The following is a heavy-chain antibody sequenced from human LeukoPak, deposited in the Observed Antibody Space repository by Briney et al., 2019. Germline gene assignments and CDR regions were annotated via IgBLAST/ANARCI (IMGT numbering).Heavy chain of an antibody. V-gene: IGHV3-30*04. J-gene: IGHJ4*02. Sequence: PGRSLRLSCAASGFIFSVYAMHWVRQAPGKGLEWVAVISYDGSNKYYADSVKGRFTISRDNSKNTLYLQMNSLRAEDTAVYYCAKDYKWLAVWYYFDYWGQGTLVTVSS. CDR3: AKDYKWLAVWYYFDY. CDR1: GFIFSVYA. CDR2: ISYDGSNK. D-gene: IGHD6-19*01.